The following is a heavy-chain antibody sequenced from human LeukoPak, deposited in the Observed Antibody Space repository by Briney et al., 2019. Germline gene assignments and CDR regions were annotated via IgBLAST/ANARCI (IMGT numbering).Heavy chain of an antibody. D-gene: IGHD3-22*01. CDR3: AKASAMIVVVSKYFDY. CDR2: IVRIFGTP. J-gene: IGHJ4*02. V-gene: IGHV1-69*13. CDR1: GGSFSNYA. Sequence: SVKVSCKASGGSFSNYAISWVRQAPGQGLEWMGGIVRIFGTPKYAQKFQDRVTITADESTSTVYMELTSLRPEDTAVYYCAKASAMIVVVSKYFDYWGQGTLVTVSS.